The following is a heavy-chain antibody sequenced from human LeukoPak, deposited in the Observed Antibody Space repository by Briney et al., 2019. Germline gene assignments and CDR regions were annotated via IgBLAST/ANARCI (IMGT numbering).Heavy chain of an antibody. J-gene: IGHJ5*02. CDR2: IYYSGST. Sequence: SETLSLTCTVSGGSISSYYWSWIRQPPGEGLEWIGYIYYSGSTNYNPSLKSRVTISVDTSKNQFSLKLSSVTAADTAVYYCARDAGYCSGGSCYRGTNWFDPWGQGTLGTVSS. D-gene: IGHD2-15*01. V-gene: IGHV4-59*12. CDR3: ARDAGYCSGGSCYRGTNWFDP. CDR1: GGSISSYY.